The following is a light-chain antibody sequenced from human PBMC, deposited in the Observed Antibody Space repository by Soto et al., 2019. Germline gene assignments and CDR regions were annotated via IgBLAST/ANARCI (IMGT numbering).Light chain of an antibody. V-gene: IGKV1-39*01. J-gene: IGKJ1*01. CDR2: AAS. CDR3: QQSYSTPPST. Sequence: QVKPSLSSFSSFVGDRVTITCRARQSISGYLSWYQQKPGQAPKLLIYAASILQSGVPSRFSGIGSRTDFTLTISILHPENDATYDRQQSYSTPPSTFSQGGKVDI. CDR1: QSISGY.